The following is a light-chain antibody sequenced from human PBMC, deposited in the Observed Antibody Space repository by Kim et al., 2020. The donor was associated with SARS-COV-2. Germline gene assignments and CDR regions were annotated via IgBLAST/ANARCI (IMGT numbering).Light chain of an antibody. CDR2: VEGSGSY. Sequence: AVKPTCTLGSGHSTYCLAWHQQQPGNAPRFLMKVEGSGSYNKGGGVPDRFSGSRSGADRYLIISNLHSEDEADYYCETWDSNIQVFGGGTQLTVL. J-gene: IGLJ3*02. CDR3: ETWDSNIQV. V-gene: IGLV4-60*03. CDR1: SGHSTYC.